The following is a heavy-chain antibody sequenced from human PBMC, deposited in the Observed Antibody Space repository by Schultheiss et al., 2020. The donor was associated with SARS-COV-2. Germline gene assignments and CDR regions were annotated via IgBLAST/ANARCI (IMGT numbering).Heavy chain of an antibody. V-gene: IGHV3-49*04. D-gene: IGHD3-3*01. J-gene: IGHJ6*02. CDR3: TREGGIRFLEWLSKSTYGMDV. CDR1: GFTFGDYA. Sequence: GESLKISCTASGFTFGDYAMSWVRQAPGKGLEWVGFIRSKAYGGTTEYAASVKGRFTISRDDSKIIAYLQMNSLKTEDTAVYYCTREGGIRFLEWLSKSTYGMDVWGQGTTVTVSS. CDR2: IRSKAYGGTT.